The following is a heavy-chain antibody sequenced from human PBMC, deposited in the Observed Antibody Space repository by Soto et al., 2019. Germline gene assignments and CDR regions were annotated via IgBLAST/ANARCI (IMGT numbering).Heavy chain of an antibody. CDR3: ARYGYSSSWYPNPTPYYYYYMDV. J-gene: IGHJ6*03. V-gene: IGHV1-69*02. D-gene: IGHD6-13*01. CDR2: IIPILGIA. CDR1: GGTFSSYT. Sequence: SVKVSCKASGGTFSSYTISWVRQAPGQGLEWMGRIIPILGIANYAQKFQGRVTITADKSTSTAYMELSSLRSEDTAVYYCARYGYSSSWYPNPTPYYYYYMDVWGKGTTVTVSS.